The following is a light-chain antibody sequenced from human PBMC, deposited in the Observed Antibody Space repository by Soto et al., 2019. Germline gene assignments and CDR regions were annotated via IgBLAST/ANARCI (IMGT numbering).Light chain of an antibody. V-gene: IGKV1-5*01. CDR1: QSSRSW. CDR3: QQYSTYSWT. J-gene: IGKJ1*01. Sequence: DIQMTQSPSMLSASLGDRVTITCRASQSSRSWFAWYQQKPGKAPKLLIYDAYSLESGVPSRFRGRRAGTEFTLTITSLQPDDVETYYCQQYSTYSWTFGQGTKVDIK. CDR2: DAY.